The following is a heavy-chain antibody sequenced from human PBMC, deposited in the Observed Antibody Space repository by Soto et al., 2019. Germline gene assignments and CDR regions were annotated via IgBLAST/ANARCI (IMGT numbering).Heavy chain of an antibody. D-gene: IGHD5-18*01. V-gene: IGHV1-18*01. CDR1: GYTFTSYG. CDR2: INAYNGNT. J-gene: IGHJ4*02. Sequence: QVQLVQSGAEVKKPGASVKVSCKASGYTFTSYGISWVRQAPGQGLEWMGWINAYNGNTNYAQKLQGRITKTTDTSTSKAYMELRSLRSDDTAVYYCARVKSTPGGYSYGYGAFDYWGQGTLVTVSS. CDR3: ARVKSTPGGYSYGYGAFDY.